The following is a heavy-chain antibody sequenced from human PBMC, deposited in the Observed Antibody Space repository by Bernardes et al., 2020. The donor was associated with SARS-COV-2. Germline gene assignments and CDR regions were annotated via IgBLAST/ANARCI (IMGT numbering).Heavy chain of an antibody. CDR3: ARGQDYDFWSGYSSYYYYGMDV. J-gene: IGHJ6*02. Sequence: GGSLRLSCAASGFTFSSYWMHWVRQAPGKGLVWVSRINSDGSSKSYADSVKGRFTISRDNAKNTLYLQMNSLRAEDTAVYYCARGQDYDFWSGYSSYYYYGMDVWGQGTTVTVSS. CDR1: GFTFSSYW. D-gene: IGHD3-3*01. V-gene: IGHV3-74*01. CDR2: INSDGSSK.